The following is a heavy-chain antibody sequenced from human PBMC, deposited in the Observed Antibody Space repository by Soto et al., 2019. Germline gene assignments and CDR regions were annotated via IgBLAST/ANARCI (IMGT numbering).Heavy chain of an antibody. D-gene: IGHD3-22*01. CDR1: GFTVSSYY. J-gene: IGHJ4*02. V-gene: IGHV3-53*02. CDR3: ARGRYYYDSSGYHSPFDY. Sequence: EVQLVETGGGLIQPGGSLRVSCAASGFTVSSYYMSWVRQAPGKGLEWVSVIYSGGSTYYADSAKGRFTVSRDNSKNMLSLQMNSLRAEDTAVYYCARGRYYYDSSGYHSPFDYWGQGTLVTVSS. CDR2: IYSGGST.